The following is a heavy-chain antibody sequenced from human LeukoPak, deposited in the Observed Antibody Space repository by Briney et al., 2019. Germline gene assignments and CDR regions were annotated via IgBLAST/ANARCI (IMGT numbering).Heavy chain of an antibody. CDR2: IIPIFGTA. J-gene: IGHJ4*02. Sequence: ASVKVSCKASGYTFTSNYIHWVRQAPGQGLEWMGGIIPIFGTANYAQKFQGRVTITADESTSTAYMELSSLRSEDTAVYYCARLIAAAADYWGQGTLVTVSS. CDR1: GYTFTSNY. D-gene: IGHD6-13*01. V-gene: IGHV1-69*13. CDR3: ARLIAAAADY.